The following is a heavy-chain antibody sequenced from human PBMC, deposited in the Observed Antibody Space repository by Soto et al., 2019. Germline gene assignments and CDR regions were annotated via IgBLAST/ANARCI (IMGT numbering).Heavy chain of an antibody. D-gene: IGHD3-10*01. CDR2: MTSDSKTI. Sequence: GGFLRLSCVASGFNFNIYSMNWVRQAPGKGLEWVSYMTSDSKTIHYADSVKGRFTISRENAKNSVFLQMNSLRVEDTDVYYCTRGVSYGFNFWGQGTMVTVSS. J-gene: IGHJ3*01. CDR1: GFNFNIYS. V-gene: IGHV3-48*01. CDR3: TRGVSYGFNF.